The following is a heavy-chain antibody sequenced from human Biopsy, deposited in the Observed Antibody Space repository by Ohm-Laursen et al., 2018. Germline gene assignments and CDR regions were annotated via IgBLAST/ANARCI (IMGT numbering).Heavy chain of an antibody. Sequence: SETLSLTCTLSGASVRSHFLTWIRQPPGKGLQWIGSISNSGTTKSSPSLKSRVNISLHTSKNQLPLKLTSVTAADTAVYYCARLSTLFGVADFTDDRGQGTLVTVSS. CDR1: GASVRSHF. D-gene: IGHD3-3*01. J-gene: IGHJ4*02. V-gene: IGHV4-4*09. CDR2: ISNSGTT. CDR3: ARLSTLFGVADFTDD.